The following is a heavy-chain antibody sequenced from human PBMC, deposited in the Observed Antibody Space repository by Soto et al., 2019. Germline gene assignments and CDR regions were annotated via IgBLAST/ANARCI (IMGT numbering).Heavy chain of an antibody. J-gene: IGHJ4*02. D-gene: IGHD3-16*01. Sequence: GGSLRLSCVASGFTFSRYGMHWVRQAPGEGLEWMAIIVNDGSNRDHADSVKGRFTNSRDNSKNTLYLQMNSLGVENTAMYYCARDDDYEGNGLDYWRPGTLVTVFS. V-gene: IGHV3-33*01. CDR1: GFTFSRYG. CDR2: IVNDGSNR. CDR3: ARDDDYEGNGLDY.